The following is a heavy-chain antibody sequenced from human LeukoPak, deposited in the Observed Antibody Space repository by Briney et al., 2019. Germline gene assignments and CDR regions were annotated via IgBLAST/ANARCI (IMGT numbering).Heavy chain of an antibody. D-gene: IGHD6-6*01. V-gene: IGHV3-23*01. CDR1: GASISSGPYL. Sequence: ETLSLTCAVSGASISSGPYLWGWVRQPPGRGLEWVSAISGSGGSTYYADSVKGRFTISRDNSKNTLYLQMNSLRAEDTAVYYCANLFPSSSFSSDYWGQGTLVTVSS. CDR3: ANLFPSSSFSSDY. J-gene: IGHJ4*02. CDR2: ISGSGGST.